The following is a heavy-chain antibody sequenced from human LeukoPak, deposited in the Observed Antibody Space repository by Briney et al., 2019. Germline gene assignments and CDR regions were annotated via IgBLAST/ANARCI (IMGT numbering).Heavy chain of an antibody. Sequence: GGSLRLSCAASGITFSSFEMNWVRQAPGKGLEWDSYISTSGSTRNYADSVQGRFTISRDNAENSLYLQMNSLRAEDTAVYYCARVRASLDYWGQGTLVTVSS. J-gene: IGHJ4*02. D-gene: IGHD3-10*01. V-gene: IGHV3-48*03. CDR2: ISTSGSTR. CDR3: ARVRASLDY. CDR1: GITFSSFE.